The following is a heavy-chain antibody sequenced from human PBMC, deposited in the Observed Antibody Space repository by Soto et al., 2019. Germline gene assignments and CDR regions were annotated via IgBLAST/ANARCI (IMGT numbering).Heavy chain of an antibody. V-gene: IGHV3-74*01. J-gene: IGHJ4*02. D-gene: IGHD3-10*01. CDR2: INGDRSSS. CDR1: GFTFSTYW. Sequence: EVQLVESGGGLVQPGGSLRLSCAASGFTFSTYWMHWVRQAPGKGLVWVSRINGDRSSSSYADSVKGRFTISRDNAKNTLHLQMNSLRDEDTAVYYCAREGFGKNNYWGQGTLVTVSS. CDR3: AREGFGKNNY.